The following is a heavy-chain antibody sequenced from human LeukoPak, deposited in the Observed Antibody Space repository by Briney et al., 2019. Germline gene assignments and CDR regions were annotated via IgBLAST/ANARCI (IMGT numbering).Heavy chain of an antibody. CDR3: DTYYYDSSGYYFDY. Sequence: SVKLSCKASGGTFSSYAISWVRQPPGQGLEWMGGIIPIFGTANYAHKFQGRVTITADESTSTAYMELSSLRSEDTAVYYCDTYYYDSSGYYFDYWAREPWSPSPQ. J-gene: IGHJ4*02. CDR1: GGTFSSYA. CDR2: IIPIFGTA. V-gene: IGHV1-69*13. D-gene: IGHD3-22*01.